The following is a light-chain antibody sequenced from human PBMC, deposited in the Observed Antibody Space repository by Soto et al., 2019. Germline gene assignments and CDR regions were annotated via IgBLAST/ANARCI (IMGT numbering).Light chain of an antibody. J-gene: IGKJ3*01. V-gene: IGKV1-27*01. CDR3: QRYNSAPFT. CDR2: AAY. CDR1: QGITNY. Sequence: DIQMTQSPSSLSASVGDRVTITCRASQGITNYLDWYQQKPGKVPKLLISAAYTLQSGVPPRFSGSGSGTDFTLTISSLQPEDVATYYCQRYNSAPFTFGPGTRVDI.